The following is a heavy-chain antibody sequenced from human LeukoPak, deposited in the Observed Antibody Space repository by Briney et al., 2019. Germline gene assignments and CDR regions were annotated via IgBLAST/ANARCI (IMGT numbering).Heavy chain of an antibody. CDR3: ARGEVDFDY. V-gene: IGHV3-7*01. CDR2: IKQDGSEK. D-gene: IGHD1-26*01. J-gene: IGHJ4*02. Sequence: TGGPLRLSCAASGFTFSNYGMSWVRQAQGKGLEWVANIKQDGSEKYYVDSVKGRFTISRDNANNSLFLQMNSLRDEDTAVYFCARGEVDFDYWGQGTLVTVSS. CDR1: GFTFSNYG.